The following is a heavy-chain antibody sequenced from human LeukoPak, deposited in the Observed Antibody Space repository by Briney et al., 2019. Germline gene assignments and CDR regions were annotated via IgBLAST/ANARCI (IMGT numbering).Heavy chain of an antibody. Sequence: SETLSLTCTVSNGSNRNYYWNWIRQAPGKGLEWIGFVYHSETTDHNPSLKSRVIIAVGTSKNQFSLRLNAVTAADTAVYYCARGACSGPNCRISPMDVWGKGTTVTVFS. CDR1: NGSNRNYY. J-gene: IGHJ6*04. CDR2: VYHSETT. D-gene: IGHD2-15*01. CDR3: ARGACSGPNCRISPMDV. V-gene: IGHV4-59*01.